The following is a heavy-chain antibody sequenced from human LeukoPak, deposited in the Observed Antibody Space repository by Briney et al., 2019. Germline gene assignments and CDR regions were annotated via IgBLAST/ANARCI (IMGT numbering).Heavy chain of an antibody. CDR1: GFTVIIND. Sequence: GGSLRLSCAASGFTVIINDMTWVRQAPGKGLEWVSVLYSDGKTKYADSVQGRFTISRDNSKNTLYLEMNSLSPDDTAVYYCARGVEPLAANTLAYWGQGTLVTVSS. D-gene: IGHD1-14*01. V-gene: IGHV3-53*01. CDR3: ARGVEPLAANTLAY. CDR2: LYSDGKT. J-gene: IGHJ4*02.